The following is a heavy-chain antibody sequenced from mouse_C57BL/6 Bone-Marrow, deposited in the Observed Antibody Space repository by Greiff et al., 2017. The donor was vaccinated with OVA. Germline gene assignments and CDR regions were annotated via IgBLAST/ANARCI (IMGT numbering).Heavy chain of an antibody. D-gene: IGHD2-5*01. CDR1: GFTFSDYY. V-gene: IGHV5-12*01. J-gene: IGHJ4*01. CDR3: ARQPTIVTTVNAMDY. Sequence: DVQLQESGGGLVQPGGSLKLSCAASGFTFSDYYMYWVRQTPEKRLEWVAYISNGGGSTYYPDTVKGRFTISRDNAKNTLYLQMSRLKSEDTAMYYCARQPTIVTTVNAMDYWGQGTSVAVSS. CDR2: ISNGGGST.